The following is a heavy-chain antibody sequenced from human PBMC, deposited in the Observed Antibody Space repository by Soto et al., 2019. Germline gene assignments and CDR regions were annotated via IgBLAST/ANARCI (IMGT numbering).Heavy chain of an antibody. V-gene: IGHV3-15*07. D-gene: IGHD4-17*01. CDR3: TTGRSPRT. CDR2: IKSRADGGAT. Sequence: PGGSLRLSCAASGFTLSGAWMNWVRQAPGKGLEWVGRIKSRADGGATDYAEPVKGSFTISRDDSKNTVYLQMNSLKTEDTAVDYCTTGRSPRTWGQRTMVSVSS. J-gene: IGHJ5*02. CDR1: GFTLSGAW.